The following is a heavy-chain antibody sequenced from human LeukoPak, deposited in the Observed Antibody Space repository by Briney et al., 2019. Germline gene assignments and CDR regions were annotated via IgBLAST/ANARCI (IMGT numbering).Heavy chain of an antibody. J-gene: IGHJ3*02. CDR1: GGSISSGSYY. D-gene: IGHD1-7*01. CDR2: IYTSGST. CDR3: ARDLSWNYGLNDAFDI. V-gene: IGHV4-61*02. Sequence: PSQTLSLTCTVSGGSISSGSYYWSWIRQPAGKGLEWIGRIYTSGSTNYNPSLKSRVTMSVDTSKNQFSLKLSSVTAADTAVYYCARDLSWNYGLNDAFDIWGQGTMVTVSS.